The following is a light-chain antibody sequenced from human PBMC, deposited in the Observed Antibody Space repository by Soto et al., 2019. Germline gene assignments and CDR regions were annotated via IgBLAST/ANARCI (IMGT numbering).Light chain of an antibody. CDR1: ALAKQI. J-gene: IGLJ2*01. CDR2: KDS. CDR3: QSADSSGTYRV. V-gene: IGLV3-25*03. Sequence: SYELTQPPSVSVSPGKTPRIIGSGDALAKQIANWYQQKPGQAPVLVKYKDSERPSGIPERFSGSNSGTTVTLTISGVQAEDEADYYCQSADSSGTYRVFGGGTKLTVL.